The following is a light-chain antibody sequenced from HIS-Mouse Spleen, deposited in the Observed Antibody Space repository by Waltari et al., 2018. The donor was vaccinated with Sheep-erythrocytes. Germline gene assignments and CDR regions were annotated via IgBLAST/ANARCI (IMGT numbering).Light chain of an antibody. CDR3: QQYYSTLT. J-gene: IGKJ4*01. CDR2: WAS. V-gene: IGKV4-1*01. CDR1: PGVLYSSNNKNY. Sequence: DIVMTQSPDSLAVSLGERATINCKSSPGVLYSSNNKNYLAWYQQKPGQPPKLPIYWASTRESGVPDRFSGSGSGTDFTLTSSSLQAEDVAVYYCQQYYSTLTFGGGTKVEIK.